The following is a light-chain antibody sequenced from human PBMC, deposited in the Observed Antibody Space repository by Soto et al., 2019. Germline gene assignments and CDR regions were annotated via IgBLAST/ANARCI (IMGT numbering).Light chain of an antibody. Sequence: QSALTQPASVSGSPGQSITISCTRASSDIGIYNYVSWYQQHPGKAPKLIIFEVSHRPSGVSNRFSGSKSGNTASLSISGLQAEDEAHYYCSSYSGSSTLVVFGGGTKVTVL. CDR1: SSDIGIYNY. CDR3: SSYSGSSTLVV. V-gene: IGLV2-14*01. CDR2: EVS. J-gene: IGLJ2*01.